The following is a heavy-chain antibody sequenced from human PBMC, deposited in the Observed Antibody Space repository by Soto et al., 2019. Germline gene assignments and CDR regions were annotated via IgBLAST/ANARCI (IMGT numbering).Heavy chain of an antibody. Sequence: GGSLRLSCAASGFTFSSYSMNWVRQAPGKGLEWVSSISSSSSYIYYADSVKGRFTISRDNAKNSLYLQMNSLRAEDTAVYYCARAWYYYDSSGYYYYYYGMDVWGQGTTVTVSS. CDR2: ISSSSSYI. CDR1: GFTFSSYS. D-gene: IGHD3-22*01. J-gene: IGHJ6*02. CDR3: ARAWYYYDSSGYYYYYYGMDV. V-gene: IGHV3-21*01.